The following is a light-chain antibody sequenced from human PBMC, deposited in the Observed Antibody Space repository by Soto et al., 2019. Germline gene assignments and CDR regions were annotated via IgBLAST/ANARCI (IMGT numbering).Light chain of an antibody. CDR3: SSYTSSSTLWV. V-gene: IGLV2-14*01. Sequence: QSALTQPASMSGSPGQSISISCTGTSSDVGGYNYVSWYQLHPGKAPTLMIYEDSNRPSGVSNRFSGSKSGNTASLTISGLQAEYEADYYCSSYTSSSTLWVFGGGTKLTVL. CDR2: EDS. J-gene: IGLJ3*02. CDR1: SSDVGGYNY.